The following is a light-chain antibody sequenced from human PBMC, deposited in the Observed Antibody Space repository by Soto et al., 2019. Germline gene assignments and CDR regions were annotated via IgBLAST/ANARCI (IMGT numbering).Light chain of an antibody. CDR3: SSYTSSSTFYV. CDR1: SSDVGGYNY. Sequence: QSVLTQPASVSGSPGQSITISCTGTSSDVGGYNYVSWYQQHPGKAPKLMIYDVSNRPSGVSNRFSGSKSGNTASLTISGFQAEDEADYYCSSYTSSSTFYVFGTGTKVTV. J-gene: IGLJ1*01. CDR2: DVS. V-gene: IGLV2-14*01.